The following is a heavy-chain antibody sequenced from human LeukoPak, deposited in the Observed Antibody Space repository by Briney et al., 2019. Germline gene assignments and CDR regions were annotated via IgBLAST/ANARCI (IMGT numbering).Heavy chain of an antibody. V-gene: IGHV3-74*01. J-gene: IGHJ4*02. CDR1: GLTFSREW. Sequence: GGSLRLSCEASGLTFSREWMHWVRQAPGKGLVWVSRINNDGSTTSYADSVKGRFTISRDNAKNSLYLQMNSLRAEDTAVYYCARDSSSSSLYDYWGQGTLVTVSS. CDR2: INNDGSTT. D-gene: IGHD6-6*01. CDR3: ARDSSSSSLYDY.